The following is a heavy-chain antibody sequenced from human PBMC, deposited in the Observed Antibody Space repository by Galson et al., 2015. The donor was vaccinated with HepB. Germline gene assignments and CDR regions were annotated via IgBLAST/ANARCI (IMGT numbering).Heavy chain of an antibody. J-gene: IGHJ5*02. D-gene: IGHD2-15*01. CDR1: GGTFSSYA. CDR2: IIPIFGTA. V-gene: IGHV1-69*13. Sequence: SVKVSCKASGGTFSSYAISWVRQAPGQGLEWMGGIIPIFGTANYAQKFQGRVTITADESTSTAYMELSSLRSEDTAVYYCAREVYCSGGSCYRNWFDPWGQGTLVTVSS. CDR3: AREVYCSGGSCYRNWFDP.